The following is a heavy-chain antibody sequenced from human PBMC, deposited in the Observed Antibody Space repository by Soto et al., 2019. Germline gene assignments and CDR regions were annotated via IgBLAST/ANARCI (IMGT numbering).Heavy chain of an antibody. CDR2: IYYSGST. J-gene: IGHJ4*02. CDR3: ARHIDY. V-gene: IGHV4-39*01. CDR1: GGSFSISSYY. Sequence: QLQLQKSGPGLVKPSETLSLTSTVSGGSFSISSYYWGWIRQAPGKGLEWIGRIYYSGSTYYNPSLKSRITISVDTSKNQFSLKLSSVTAADTAVYYCARHIDYWGQGTLVTVSS.